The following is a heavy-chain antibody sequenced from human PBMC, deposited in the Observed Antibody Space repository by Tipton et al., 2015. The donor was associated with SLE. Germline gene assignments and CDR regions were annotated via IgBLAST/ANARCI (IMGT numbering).Heavy chain of an antibody. Sequence: TLSLTCTVSGGSISSYYWSWIRQPPGKGLEWIGYIYYSGSTNYNPSLKSRVTITVDTPKNQFSLKLSSVTAADTAVDYCARHLREATVTPLWYFDLWGRGTLVTVSS. CDR1: GGSISSYY. CDR3: ARHLREATVTPLWYFDL. D-gene: IGHD4-17*01. J-gene: IGHJ2*01. V-gene: IGHV4-59*08. CDR2: IYYSGST.